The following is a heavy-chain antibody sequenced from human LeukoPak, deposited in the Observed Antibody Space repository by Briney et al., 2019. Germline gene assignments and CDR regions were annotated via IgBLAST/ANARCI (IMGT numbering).Heavy chain of an antibody. V-gene: IGHV1-18*01. CDR1: GYTFTSYG. CDR2: ISAYNGNT. CDR3: ARWGPYCSGGSCYQFDY. J-gene: IGHJ4*02. Sequence: ASVKVSCKASGYTFTSYGISWVRQAPGQGLEWMGWISAYNGNTNYAQKLQGRVTMTTDTSTSTAYMELRSLRSDDTAVYYCARWGPYCSGGSCYQFDYWGQGTLVTVSP. D-gene: IGHD2-15*01.